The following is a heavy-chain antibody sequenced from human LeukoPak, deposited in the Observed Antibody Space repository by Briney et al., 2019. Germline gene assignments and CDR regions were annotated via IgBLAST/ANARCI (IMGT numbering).Heavy chain of an antibody. CDR1: GGSISSSSYY. Sequence: SETLSLTCTVSGGSISSSSYYWDWVRQPPGKGLAWIGNVYYGGNTFYNSSLESRVTISVDMSKNQFSLKLSSLTAADTAVYYCARQRADYFYHYLDVWGKGTSVTVSS. J-gene: IGHJ6*03. CDR2: VYYGGNT. CDR3: ARQRADYFYHYLDV. V-gene: IGHV4-39*01.